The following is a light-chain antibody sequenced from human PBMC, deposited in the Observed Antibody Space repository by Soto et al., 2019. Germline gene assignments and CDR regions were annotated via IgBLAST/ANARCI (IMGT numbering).Light chain of an antibody. Sequence: TRAASGAGCTSQSIAISCTGTSSDVDGYNYVSWYQHHPGKAPKLMIYDVSSRPSGVSNRFSGSKSGNTASLTISGLQAEDEADYYCISYTTISTYVFGTGTKVTVL. CDR3: ISYTTISTYV. V-gene: IGLV2-14*03. CDR2: DVS. J-gene: IGLJ1*01. CDR1: SSDVDGYNY.